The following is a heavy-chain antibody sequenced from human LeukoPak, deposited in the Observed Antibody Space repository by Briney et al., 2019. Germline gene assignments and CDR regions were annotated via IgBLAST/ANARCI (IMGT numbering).Heavy chain of an antibody. CDR3: AREGIAAAGTWDY. Sequence: EASVKVSCKASGGTFSSYAISWVRQAPGQGLEWMGRIIPIFGTANYAQKFQGRVTITTDESTSTAYMELSSLRSEDTAVYYCAREGIAAAGTWDYWGQGTLVTVSS. J-gene: IGHJ4*02. CDR2: IIPIFGTA. CDR1: GGTFSSYA. D-gene: IGHD6-13*01. V-gene: IGHV1-69*05.